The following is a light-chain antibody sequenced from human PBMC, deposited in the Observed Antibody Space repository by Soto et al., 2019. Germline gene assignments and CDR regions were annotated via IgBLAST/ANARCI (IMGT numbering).Light chain of an antibody. CDR1: NSDVGGYNY. J-gene: IGLJ1*01. CDR3: SSYTSISTLYV. Sequence: QSALTQPASVSGSPGQSFTISCTGTNSDVGGYNYVSWYQQHPGKAPELMIYEVSHRPSGVSNRFSGSKSDNTASLTISGLQAEDEADYYCSSYTSISTLYVFGTGTKVTVL. CDR2: EVS. V-gene: IGLV2-14*01.